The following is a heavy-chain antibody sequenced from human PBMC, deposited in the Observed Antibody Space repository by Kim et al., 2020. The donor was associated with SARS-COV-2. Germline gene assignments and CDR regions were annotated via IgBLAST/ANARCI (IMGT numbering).Heavy chain of an antibody. D-gene: IGHD5-18*01. CDR1: GFTFSSYA. CDR2: ISYDGSNK. V-gene: IGHV3-30*04. J-gene: IGHJ4*02. Sequence: GGSLRLSCAASGFTFSSYAMHWVRQAPGKGLEWVAVISYDGSNKYYADSVKGRFTISRDNSKNTLYLQMNSLRAEDTAVYYCARGLVRGYSYGLFDYWGQGTLVTVSS. CDR3: ARGLVRGYSYGLFDY.